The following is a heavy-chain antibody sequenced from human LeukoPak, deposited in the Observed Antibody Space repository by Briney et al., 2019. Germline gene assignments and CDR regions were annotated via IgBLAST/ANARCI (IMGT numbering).Heavy chain of an antibody. CDR3: AKGYYSSGYNWFDP. V-gene: IGHV3-23*01. D-gene: IGHD3-10*01. CDR2: ISGSGGST. Sequence: GGSLRLSCAASGFTFSSYAMIWARQAPGKGLEWVSGISGSGGSTYYADSVKGRFTISRDNSKNTLYLQMNSLRAEDTAAYYCAKGYYSSGYNWFDPWGQGTLVTVSS. J-gene: IGHJ5*02. CDR1: GFTFSSYA.